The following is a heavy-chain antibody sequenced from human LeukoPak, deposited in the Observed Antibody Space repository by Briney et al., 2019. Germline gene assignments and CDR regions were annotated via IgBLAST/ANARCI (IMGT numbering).Heavy chain of an antibody. J-gene: IGHJ3*02. Sequence: SVKVSCKASGGTFSSYAISWVRQAPGQGLEWMGGIIPIFGTANYAQKFQGRVTITADESTSTAYMELSSLRSEDTAVYYCARAGYGDYADAFDIWGQGTMVTVSS. V-gene: IGHV1-69*13. D-gene: IGHD4-17*01. CDR2: IIPIFGTA. CDR3: ARAGYGDYADAFDI. CDR1: GGTFSSYA.